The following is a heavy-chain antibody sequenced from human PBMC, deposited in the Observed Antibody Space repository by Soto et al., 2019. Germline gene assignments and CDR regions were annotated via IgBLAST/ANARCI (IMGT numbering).Heavy chain of an antibody. V-gene: IGHV4-39*01. CDR3: ARHAYSSSWSLNNWFDP. CDR2: IYYSGST. D-gene: IGHD6-13*01. J-gene: IGHJ5*02. CDR1: GGSISSSSYY. Sequence: QLQLQESGPGLVKPSETLSLTCTVSGGSISSSSYYWGWIRQPPGKVLEWIGSIYYSGSTYYNPSLKCRVTISVDTSKNQFSLKLSSVTAADTAVYYCARHAYSSSWSLNNWFDPWGQGTLVTVSS.